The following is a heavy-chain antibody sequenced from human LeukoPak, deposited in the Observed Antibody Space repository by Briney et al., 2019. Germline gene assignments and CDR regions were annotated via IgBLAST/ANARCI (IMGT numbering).Heavy chain of an antibody. J-gene: IGHJ4*02. D-gene: IGHD4-17*01. CDR2: IFYSGST. Sequence: SETLSLTCTVSGGSISSYYWSWIRQPPGKGLEWIGSIFYSGSTYYNPSLNSRVTISIDTSKNQFSLRLSSVTAADTAVYYCARQMNTVTADYWGQGTLVTVSS. CDR1: GGSISSYY. CDR3: ARQMNTVTADY. V-gene: IGHV4-59*05.